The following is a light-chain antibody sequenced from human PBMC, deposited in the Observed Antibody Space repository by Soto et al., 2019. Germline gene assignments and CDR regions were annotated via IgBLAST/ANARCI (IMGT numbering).Light chain of an antibody. CDR2: GTS. CDR3: QQYNDWPPHT. V-gene: IGKV3-15*01. Sequence: IGMTQSPATLSVSPGERAALSCRASQSISSNLAWYQQKPGQAPRLLIYGTSTRATGIPARFSGSGSGTEFTLTISSLQSEDFAVYYCQQYNDWPPHTFGQGTRLEI. J-gene: IGKJ5*01. CDR1: QSISSN.